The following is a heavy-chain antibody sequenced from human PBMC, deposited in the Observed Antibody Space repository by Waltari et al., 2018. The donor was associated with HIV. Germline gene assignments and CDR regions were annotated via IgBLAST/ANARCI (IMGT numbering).Heavy chain of an antibody. D-gene: IGHD4-4*01. CDR3: VKDPTTITRGYFDL. V-gene: IGHV3-23*01. Sequence: EEQLLEPGGGLGQPGGSLRLSCVASCLPSSNYLMTWLRQIPGKGLEWVAGLTSAGSITYHADSVQGRFIISRDNSKHTLFLQMTNLRVEDTAVYYCVKDPTTITRGYFDLWGRGTLVTVSS. CDR1: CLPSSNYL. CDR2: LTSAGSIT. J-gene: IGHJ2*01.